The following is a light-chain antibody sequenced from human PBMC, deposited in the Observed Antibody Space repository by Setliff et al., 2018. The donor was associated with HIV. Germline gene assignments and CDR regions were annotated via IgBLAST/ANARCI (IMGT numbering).Light chain of an antibody. V-gene: IGLV1-40*01. J-gene: IGLJ1*01. CDR1: SSNIGAGYD. CDR3: QSYDSSLFYV. CDR2: SNN. Sequence: QSALAQPPSVSGAPGQRVTISCTGSSSNIGAGYDVHWYQQLPGTAPKLLIYSNNNWPSGVPDRFSGSKSGTSASLAITGLQAEDEADYYCQSYDSSLFYVFGTGTKSPS.